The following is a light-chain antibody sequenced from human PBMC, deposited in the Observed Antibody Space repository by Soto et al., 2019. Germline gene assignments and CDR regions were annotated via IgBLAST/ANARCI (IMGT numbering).Light chain of an antibody. CDR1: QSLDSGY. Sequence: ESVLTQSPGTLSLSPGDTATLSCRASQSLDSGYLIWYQQKPGQAPRLLIYGASSRATGIPDRFRGSGSGTDFTLTISRLEPEDFEVYYCQQYGNHLTFGGGNKVEIK. V-gene: IGKV3-20*01. CDR2: GAS. CDR3: QQYGNHLT. J-gene: IGKJ4*01.